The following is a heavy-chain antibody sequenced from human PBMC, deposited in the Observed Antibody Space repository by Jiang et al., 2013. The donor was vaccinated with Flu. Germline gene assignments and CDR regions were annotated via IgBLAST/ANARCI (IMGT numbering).Heavy chain of an antibody. Sequence: PSFQGHVTISADKSFSTAYLQWSSLKASDTAIYYCATLSSLENIYFQQWGQGTLVTVSS. J-gene: IGHJ1*01. V-gene: IGHV5-10-1*01. CDR3: ATLSSLENIYFQQ. D-gene: IGHD2/OR15-2a*01.